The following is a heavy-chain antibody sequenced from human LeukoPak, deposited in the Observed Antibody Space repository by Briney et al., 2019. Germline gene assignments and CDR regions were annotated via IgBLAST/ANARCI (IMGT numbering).Heavy chain of an antibody. CDR1: GFTFSSYA. V-gene: IGHV3-23*01. D-gene: IGHD2-2*01. J-gene: IGHJ4*02. CDR2: ISGSIGRT. CDR3: AKDQRGGCDTTTCYLFDY. Sequence: PGGSLRLSCAASGFTFSSYAMSWVRQAPGRGLEWVSVISGSIGRTYYADSVKGRFTISRDNSKNTLYLQMNGLRAEDTAVYYCAKDQRGGCDTTTCYLFDYWGQGTLVTVSS.